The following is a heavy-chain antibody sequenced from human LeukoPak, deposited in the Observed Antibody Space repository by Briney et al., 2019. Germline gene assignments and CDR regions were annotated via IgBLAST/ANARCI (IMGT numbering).Heavy chain of an antibody. Sequence: GGSLRLSCAASGFTFSSYAMSWVRQAPGKGLEWVSAISGSGGSTYYADSVKGRFPISRDNSKSTLYLQMNSLRAEDTAVHYCAKDSPLVVVPAATNWFDPWGQGTLVTVSS. V-gene: IGHV3-23*01. CDR3: AKDSPLVVVPAATNWFDP. CDR1: GFTFSSYA. CDR2: ISGSGGST. J-gene: IGHJ5*02. D-gene: IGHD2-2*01.